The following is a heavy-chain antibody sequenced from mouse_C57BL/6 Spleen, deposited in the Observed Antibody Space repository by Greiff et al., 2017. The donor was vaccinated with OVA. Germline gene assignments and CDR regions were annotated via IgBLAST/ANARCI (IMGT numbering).Heavy chain of an antibody. CDR2: ISSGSSTI. V-gene: IGHV5-17*01. CDR1: GFTFSDYG. D-gene: IGHD2-5*01. Sequence: EVMLVESGGGLVKPGGSLKLSCAASGFTFSDYGMHWVRQAPEKGLEWVAYISSGSSTIYYADTVKGRFTISRDNAKNTLFLQMTSLRSEDTAMYYCARQGYSNRYFDVWGTGTTVTVSS. J-gene: IGHJ1*03. CDR3: ARQGYSNRYFDV.